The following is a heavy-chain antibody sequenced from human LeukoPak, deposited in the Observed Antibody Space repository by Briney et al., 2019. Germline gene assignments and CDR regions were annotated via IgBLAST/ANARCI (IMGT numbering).Heavy chain of an antibody. CDR3: ARDGPYGSGSYIARFDP. J-gene: IGHJ5*02. CDR2: INPSGGST. D-gene: IGHD3-10*01. CDR1: GYTFTSYY. Sequence: ASVKVSCKASGYTFTSYYMHWVRQAPGQGLEGMGIINPSGGSTSYAQKFQGRVTMTRDMSTSTVYMELSSLRSEDTAVYYCARDGPYGSGSYIARFDPWGQGTLVTVSS. V-gene: IGHV1-46*01.